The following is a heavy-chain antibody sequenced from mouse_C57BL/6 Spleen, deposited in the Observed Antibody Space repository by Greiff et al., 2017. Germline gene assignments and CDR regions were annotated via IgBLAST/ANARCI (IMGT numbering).Heavy chain of an antibody. CDR2: IWTGGGT. CDR1: GFSLTSYA. V-gene: IGHV2-9-1*01. Sequence: VKLVESGPGLVAPSPSLSITCTVSGFSLTSYAISWVRQPPGKGLEWLGVIWTGGGTTYYSALKSRLSISKDNSKSQVFLKMNSLQTDDTARYYCARNSPYFDVCGTGTTVTVSS. CDR3: ARNSPYFDV. J-gene: IGHJ1*03.